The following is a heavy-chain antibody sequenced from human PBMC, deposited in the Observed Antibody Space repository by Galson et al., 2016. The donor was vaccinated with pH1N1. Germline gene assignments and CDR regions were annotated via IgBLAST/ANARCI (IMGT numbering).Heavy chain of an antibody. CDR2: VNPGGSTI. CDR1: GYIFTSQW. CDR3: ARQYDFGDYRGNAFDI. D-gene: IGHD4-17*01. Sequence: QSGAEVKKPGESLKISCKASGYIFTSQWIAWVRQVPGKGLEWVGVVNPGGSTIRYSPSFQGQVTISSDKSISTAYLRWISLRASGTAMYYCARQYDFGDYRGNAFDIWGQGTVVIVSS. J-gene: IGHJ3*02. V-gene: IGHV5-51*03.